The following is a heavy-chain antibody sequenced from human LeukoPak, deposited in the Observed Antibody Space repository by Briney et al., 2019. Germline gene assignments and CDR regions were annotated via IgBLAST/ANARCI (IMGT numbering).Heavy chain of an antibody. Sequence: SGPTPVKATQPLTLTCTFTGLSLTTAGVGVGWIRQPPGKALEWLAVIYWDDDKHYSPSLQNRLTITKDTYKNHVVLSLTNMDHVDAGTYYCAHRMIRGYTLGLGVVGSFDTWSQGTMVTVSS. D-gene: IGHD5-18*01. V-gene: IGHV2-5*02. CDR2: IYWDDDK. CDR3: AHRMIRGYTLGLGVVGSFDT. J-gene: IGHJ3*02. CDR1: GLSLTTAGVG.